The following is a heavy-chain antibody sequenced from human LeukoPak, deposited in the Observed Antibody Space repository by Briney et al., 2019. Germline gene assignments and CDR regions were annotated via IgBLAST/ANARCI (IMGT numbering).Heavy chain of an antibody. CDR2: INPNSGVT. CDR1: GGTFSSYA. CDR3: AREPDAFDF. Sequence: ASVKVSCKASGGTFSSYAISWVRQAPGQGLEWMGWINPNSGVTNYAQKFLGRVTMTRDTSISTAYMELSRLRSDDTAVYYCAREPDAFDFWGQGTMVTVSS. J-gene: IGHJ3*01. V-gene: IGHV1-2*02.